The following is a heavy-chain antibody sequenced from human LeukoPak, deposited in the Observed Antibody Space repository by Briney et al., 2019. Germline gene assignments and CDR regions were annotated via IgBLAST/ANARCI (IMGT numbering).Heavy chain of an antibody. Sequence: SQTLSLTCAISGDSVSSNSAAWNWIRQSPSRGLEWLGRTYYRSKWYNDYAVSVKSRITINLDTSKNQFSLQLNSVTPEDTAVYYCARFSSGSHARWYGMDVWGQGTTVTVSS. CDR2: TYYRSKWYN. V-gene: IGHV6-1*01. J-gene: IGHJ6*02. CDR3: ARFSSGSHARWYGMDV. CDR1: GDSVSSNSAA. D-gene: IGHD1-26*01.